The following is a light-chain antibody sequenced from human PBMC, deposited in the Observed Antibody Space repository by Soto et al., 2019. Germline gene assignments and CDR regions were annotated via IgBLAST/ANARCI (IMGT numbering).Light chain of an antibody. CDR3: QQYGSSLTWT. CDR1: QSVTSNY. CDR2: AAS. Sequence: EVVLTQSPGTVSLSPGERATLSCRASQSVTSNYLAWYQQKPGQAPRLLIYAASSRATGIPDRFSGSGSGTDFSLNIRRLEPEDLAVYYCQQYGSSLTWTFGQGSKVEIK. V-gene: IGKV3-20*01. J-gene: IGKJ1*01.